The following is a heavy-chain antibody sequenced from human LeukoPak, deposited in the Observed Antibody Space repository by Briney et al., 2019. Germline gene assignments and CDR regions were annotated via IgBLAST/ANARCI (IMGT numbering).Heavy chain of an antibody. Sequence: PSETLSLTCTVSGGSISSSSYYWGWIRQPPGKGLEWTASIYHSGYTYYNASLKSRVTISVDTSKNQFPLNLRSVTAADTAVYYWARSGRDGSGYYLRYFDYWGQGSLVIVSS. CDR1: GGSISSSSYY. V-gene: IGHV4-39*06. J-gene: IGHJ4*02. CDR3: ARSGRDGSGYYLRYFDY. CDR2: IYHSGYT. D-gene: IGHD3-22*01.